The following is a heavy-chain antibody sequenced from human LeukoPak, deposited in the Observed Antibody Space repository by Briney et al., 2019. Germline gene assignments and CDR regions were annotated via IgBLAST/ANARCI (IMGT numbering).Heavy chain of an antibody. CDR1: GGSISSYY. J-gene: IGHJ6*02. CDR2: IYYSGST. V-gene: IGHV4-59*08. D-gene: IGHD3-9*01. Sequence: SETLSLTCTVSGGSISSYYWSWIRQPPGKGLEWIGYIYYSGSTNYNPSLKSRVTISVDTSKNQFSLKLSSVTAADTAVSYCARHVKRNYDILTGYYIWDYYYYGMDVWGQGTTVTVSS. CDR3: ARHVKRNYDILTGYYIWDYYYYGMDV.